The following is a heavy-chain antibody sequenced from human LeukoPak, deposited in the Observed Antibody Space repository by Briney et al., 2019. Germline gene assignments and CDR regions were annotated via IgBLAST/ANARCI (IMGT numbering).Heavy chain of an antibody. D-gene: IGHD3-9*01. Sequence: PSETLSLTCTVSGGSISSYYWSWIRQPPGKGLEWXXXXYXXXSTNYNPSLKSRVTISVDTSKNQFSLKLSSVTAADTAVYYCAREGVGYYDILTGYYKPSDAFDIWGQGTMVTVSS. CDR1: GGSISSYY. CDR2: XYXXXST. J-gene: IGHJ3*02. V-gene: IGHV4-59*01. CDR3: AREGVGYYDILTGYYKPSDAFDI.